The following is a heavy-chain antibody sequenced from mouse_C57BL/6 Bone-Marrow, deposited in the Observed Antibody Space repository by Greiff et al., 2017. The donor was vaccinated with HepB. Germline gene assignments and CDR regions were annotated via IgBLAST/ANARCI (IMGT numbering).Heavy chain of an antibody. CDR1: GYTFTDYN. Sequence: VQLKESGPELVKPGASVKIPCKASGYTFTDYNMDWVKQSHGKSLEWIGDINPNNGGTIYNQKFKGKATLTVDKSSSTAYMELRSLTSEDTAVYYCARLWLLPYYYAMDYWGQGTSVTVSS. CDR2: INPNNGGT. CDR3: ARLWLLPYYYAMDY. J-gene: IGHJ4*01. D-gene: IGHD2-3*01. V-gene: IGHV1-18*01.